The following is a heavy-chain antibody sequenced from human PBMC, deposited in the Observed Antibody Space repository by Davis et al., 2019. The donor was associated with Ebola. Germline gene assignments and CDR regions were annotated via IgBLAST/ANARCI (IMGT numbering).Heavy chain of an antibody. CDR3: AREVVVVVAATPSGYYYYGMDV. Sequence: ASVKVSCKASGYTFTSYYMHWVRQAPGQGLEWMGIINPSGGSTSYAQKFQGRVTMTRGTSTSTVYMELSSLRSEDTAVYYCAREVVVVVAATPSGYYYYGMDVWGKGTTVTVSS. CDR2: INPSGGST. D-gene: IGHD2-15*01. CDR1: GYTFTSYY. J-gene: IGHJ6*04. V-gene: IGHV1-46*01.